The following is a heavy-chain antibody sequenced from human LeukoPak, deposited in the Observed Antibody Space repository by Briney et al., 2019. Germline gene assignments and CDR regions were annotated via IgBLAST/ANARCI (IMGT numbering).Heavy chain of an antibody. CDR3: AKAPVTSCRGAFCYPFDS. Sequence: ETLSLTCTVSGDSISTYYWSWIRQPPGKGLEWVSATSSSDDGKYYADSVRGRFTISRDNSRNTMYLQMNSLRAEDAAVYYCAKAPVTSCRGAFCYPFDSWGQGTLVTVSS. J-gene: IGHJ4*02. CDR2: TSSSDDGK. V-gene: IGHV3-23*01. CDR1: GDSISTYY. D-gene: IGHD2-15*01.